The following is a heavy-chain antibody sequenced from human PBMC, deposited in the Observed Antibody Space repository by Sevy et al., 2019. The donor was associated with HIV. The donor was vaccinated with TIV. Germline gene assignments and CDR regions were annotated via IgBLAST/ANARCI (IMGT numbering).Heavy chain of an antibody. V-gene: IGHV3-11*01. Sequence: GGSLRLSCAASGFIFSDFYMSWVRQAPGKGLEWISYISSRGSTIYYADSVKGRFTISRDNAKNSLYLQMNSLTAEDTAVYYCARDHFVVEPLANYGMDVWGQGTTVTVSS. CDR1: GFIFSDFY. D-gene: IGHD2-2*01. J-gene: IGHJ6*02. CDR3: ARDHFVVEPLANYGMDV. CDR2: ISSRGSTI.